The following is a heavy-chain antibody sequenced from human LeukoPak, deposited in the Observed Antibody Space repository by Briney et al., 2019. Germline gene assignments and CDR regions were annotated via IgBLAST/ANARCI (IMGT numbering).Heavy chain of an antibody. V-gene: IGHV3-7*03. J-gene: IGHJ5*02. CDR1: GFTFSSYW. CDR3: ARRPGSWFDP. Sequence: GGSLRLSCAAFGFTFSSYWMSWVRRAPGKGLEWVANIKQDGSEKYYVDSVKGRFTISRDNAQNSLYLQMNSLRAEDTAAYYCARRPGSWFDPWGQGTLVTVSS. CDR2: IKQDGSEK. D-gene: IGHD1-26*01.